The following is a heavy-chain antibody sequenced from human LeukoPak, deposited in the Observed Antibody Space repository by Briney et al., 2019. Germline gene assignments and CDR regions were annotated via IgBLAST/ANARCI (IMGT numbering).Heavy chain of an antibody. J-gene: IGHJ4*02. CDR3: AREIGGSGTPGYFDY. Sequence: PGGSLRLSCAASGFTFSSYGMHWVRQAPGKGLEWVAVIWYDGSNKYYADSVKGRFTISRDNSKNTLYLQMNSLRAEDTAVYYCAREIGGSGTPGYFDYWGQGTQVTVSS. CDR2: IWYDGSNK. CDR1: GFTFSSYG. D-gene: IGHD3-10*01. V-gene: IGHV3-33*01.